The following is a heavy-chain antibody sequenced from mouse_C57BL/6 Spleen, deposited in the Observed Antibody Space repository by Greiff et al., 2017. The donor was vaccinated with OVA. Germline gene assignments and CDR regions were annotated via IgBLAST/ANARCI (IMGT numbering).Heavy chain of an antibody. J-gene: IGHJ4*01. CDR3: ASGSDLLWTRDY. D-gene: IGHD2-1*01. CDR1: GYAFSSYW. Sequence: QVQLQQSGAELVKPGASVKISCKASGYAFSSYWMNWVKQRPGKGLEWIGQIYPGDGDTNYNGKFKGKATLTADKSSSTAYMQLSSLTSEDSAVYFCASGSDLLWTRDYWGQGTSVTVSS. V-gene: IGHV1-80*01. CDR2: IYPGDGDT.